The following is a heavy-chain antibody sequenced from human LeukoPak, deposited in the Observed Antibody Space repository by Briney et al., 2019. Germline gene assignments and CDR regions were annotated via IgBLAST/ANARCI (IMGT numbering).Heavy chain of an antibody. CDR2: INPNSGGT. J-gene: IGHJ4*02. CDR1: GYTFTSYA. D-gene: IGHD6-13*01. CDR3: ATSPDSSSWSNYFDY. V-gene: IGHV1-2*02. Sequence: ASVKVSCKASGYTFTSYAMNWVRQAPGQGLEWMGWINPNSGGTNYAQKFQGRVTVTRDTSISTAYMELSRLRSDDTAVYYCATSPDSSSWSNYFDYWGQGTLVTVSS.